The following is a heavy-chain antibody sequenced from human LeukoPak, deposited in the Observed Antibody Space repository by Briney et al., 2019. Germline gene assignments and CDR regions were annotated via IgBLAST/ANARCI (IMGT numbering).Heavy chain of an antibody. CDR3: ARGRSGYYDSSGYYSGYYGMDV. D-gene: IGHD3-22*01. Sequence: SQTLSLTCAVSGGSISSGGYSWSWIRQPPGKGLEWIGYIYHSGSTYYNPSLKSRVTISVYRSKNQFSLKLSSVTAADTAVYYCARGRSGYYDSSGYYSGYYGMDVWGQGTTVTVSS. J-gene: IGHJ6*02. CDR2: IYHSGST. V-gene: IGHV4-30-2*01. CDR1: GGSISSGGYS.